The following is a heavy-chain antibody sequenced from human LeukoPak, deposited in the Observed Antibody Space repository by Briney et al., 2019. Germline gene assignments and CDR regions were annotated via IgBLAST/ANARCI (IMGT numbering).Heavy chain of an antibody. CDR2: INHSGST. CDR3: ARDVFGSGSYYFDY. CDR1: GGSFSGYY. D-gene: IGHD3-10*01. Sequence: SETLSLTCAVYGGSFSGYYWSWIRQPPGKGLEWIGEINHSGSTNYNPSLKSRVTISVDTSKNQFSPKLSSVTAADTAEYYCARDVFGSGSYYFDYWGQGTLVIVSS. V-gene: IGHV4-34*01. J-gene: IGHJ4*02.